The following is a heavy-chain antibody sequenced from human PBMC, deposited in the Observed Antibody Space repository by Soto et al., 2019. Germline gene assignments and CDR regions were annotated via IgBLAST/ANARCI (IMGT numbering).Heavy chain of an antibody. CDR2: ISSSSSYI. CDR3: ARDLDYYDSSGYYVLDY. D-gene: IGHD3-22*01. J-gene: IGHJ4*02. Sequence: AGGSLRLSCAASGFTFSSYSMNWVRQAPGKGLEWVSSISSSSSYIYYADSVKGRFTISRDNAKNSLYLQMNSLRAEDTAVYYCARDLDYYDSSGYYVLDYWGQGTLVTVSS. V-gene: IGHV3-21*01. CDR1: GFTFSSYS.